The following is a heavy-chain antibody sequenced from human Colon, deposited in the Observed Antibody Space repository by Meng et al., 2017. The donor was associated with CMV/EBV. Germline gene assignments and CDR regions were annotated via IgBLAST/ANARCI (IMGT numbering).Heavy chain of an antibody. D-gene: IGHD3-9*01. CDR1: GFPFSSFA. J-gene: IGHJ4*02. CDR2: VSGSGSST. CDR3: AKGRALTGAYYFDY. Sequence: GESLKISCAAAGFPFSSFAMSWVRRAPGKGLEWVSAVSGSGSSTYYADSVKGRFTVSRDNSKNTLHLQMNSLRAEDTAVYYCAKGRALTGAYYFDYWGQGTLVTVSS. V-gene: IGHV3-23*01.